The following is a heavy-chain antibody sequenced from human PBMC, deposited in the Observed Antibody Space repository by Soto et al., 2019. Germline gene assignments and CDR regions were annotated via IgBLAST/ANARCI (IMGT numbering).Heavy chain of an antibody. J-gene: IGHJ6*03. CDR2: IYYSGST. CDR3: ARVGSRVYYNYIDV. CDR1: GGSISSYY. V-gene: IGHV4-59*01. D-gene: IGHD2-15*01. Sequence: SETLSLTCTVSGGSISSYYWSWIRQPPGKGLEWIGYIYYSGSTNYNPSLKSRVTISVDTSKNQFSLKLSSVTAADTAVYYCARVGSRVYYNYIDVWGKGTTVTVSS.